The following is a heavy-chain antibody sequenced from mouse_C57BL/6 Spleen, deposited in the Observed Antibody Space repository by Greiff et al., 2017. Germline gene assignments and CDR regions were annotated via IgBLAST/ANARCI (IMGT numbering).Heavy chain of an antibody. V-gene: IGHV1-52*01. CDR1: GYTFTSYW. D-gene: IGHD2-12*01. J-gene: IGHJ1*03. Sequence: QVQLQQPGAELVRPGSSVKLSCKASGYTFTSYWMHWVKQRPIQGLEWIGNIDPSDSETHYNQKFKDKATLTVDKSSSTAYMQRSSLPSADSTVYDCARDRYDGNWYFDVWGTGTTVTVSS. CDR3: ARDRYDGNWYFDV. CDR2: IDPSDSET.